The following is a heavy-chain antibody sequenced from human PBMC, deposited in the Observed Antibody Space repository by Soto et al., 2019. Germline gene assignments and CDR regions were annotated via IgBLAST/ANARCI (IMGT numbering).Heavy chain of an antibody. Sequence: ASVKVSCKASGYTFTSYGISWVRQAPGQGLEWMGWISAYNGNTNYAQKPQGRVTMTTDTSTSTAYMELRSLRSDDTAVYYCARGSSDFWSGVPYYYYYGMDVWGQGTTVTVSS. CDR3: ARGSSDFWSGVPYYYYYGMDV. CDR1: GYTFTSYG. V-gene: IGHV1-18*04. D-gene: IGHD3-3*01. CDR2: ISAYNGNT. J-gene: IGHJ6*02.